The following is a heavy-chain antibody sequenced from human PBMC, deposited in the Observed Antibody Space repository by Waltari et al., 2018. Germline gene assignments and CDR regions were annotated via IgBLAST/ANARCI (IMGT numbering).Heavy chain of an antibody. Sequence: EVQLVQSGAEVKKPGESLKISCEGSEYTFTRYWIGWVRQMPGKGLEWMGVIYPGDSNTRYSPSFQGQVTISADKSISTAYLQWSSLKASDTAMYFCARQPLHSYGTRHFDYWGQGTLVTVSS. V-gene: IGHV5-51*01. CDR2: IYPGDSNT. CDR1: EYTFTRYW. CDR3: ARQPLHSYGTRHFDY. D-gene: IGHD5-18*01. J-gene: IGHJ4*02.